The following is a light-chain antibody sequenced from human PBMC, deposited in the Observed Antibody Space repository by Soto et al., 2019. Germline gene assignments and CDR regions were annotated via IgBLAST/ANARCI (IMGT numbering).Light chain of an antibody. Sequence: EVVMTQSPASLSASPGERVTLSCRASQNIRSSLAWNQQRPGQAPRLLIYDASTRATGIPPSFSGGGSGTEFTVNISSLQSEDFAIYYCQQYDIWPPYTFGQGTKVDIK. J-gene: IGKJ2*01. CDR2: DAS. CDR3: QQYDIWPPYT. CDR1: QNIRSS. V-gene: IGKV3-15*01.